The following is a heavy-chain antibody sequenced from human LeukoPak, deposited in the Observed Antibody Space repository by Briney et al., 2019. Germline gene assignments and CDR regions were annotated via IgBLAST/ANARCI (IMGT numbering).Heavy chain of an antibody. CDR3: ARVMFYSGSYYYYGMDV. D-gene: IGHD1-26*01. Sequence: GGSLRLSCAASGFTFSSYAMHWVRQAPGKGLEWVAVISYDGSNKYYADSVKGRFTISRDNAKNSLYLQINSLRDEDTAVYYCARVMFYSGSYYYYGMDVWGQGTTVTVSS. V-gene: IGHV3-30-3*01. CDR2: ISYDGSNK. CDR1: GFTFSSYA. J-gene: IGHJ6*02.